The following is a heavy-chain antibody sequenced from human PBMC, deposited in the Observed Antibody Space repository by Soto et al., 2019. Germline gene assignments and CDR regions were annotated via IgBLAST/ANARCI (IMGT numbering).Heavy chain of an antibody. CDR2: IIPILGIA. D-gene: IGHD3-10*01. CDR1: GGTFSSYT. V-gene: IGHV1-69*08. J-gene: IGHJ4*02. CDR3: ARDRREGSGSYDY. Sequence: QVQLVQSGAEVKKPGSSVKVSCKASGGTFSSYTISWVRQAPGQGLEWMGRIIPILGIANYAQKFQGRVTXTXDXXTSTAYMELSSLRSEDTAVYYCARDRREGSGSYDYWGQGTLVTVSS.